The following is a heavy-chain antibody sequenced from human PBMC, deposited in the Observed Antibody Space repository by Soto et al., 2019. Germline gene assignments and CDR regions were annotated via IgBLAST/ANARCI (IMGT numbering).Heavy chain of an antibody. J-gene: IGHJ6*02. Sequence: GGSLRLSCVGSGFTFSNFSINWVRQAPGKWLEWVSSISSRSDIYYADSLKGRFTISRDNAKNSVSLQMNSLRAEDTAVYYCAREYTAWPLAYGLDVWGQGTTVTVSS. V-gene: IGHV3-21*01. D-gene: IGHD2-2*02. CDR1: GFTFSNFS. CDR2: ISSRSDI. CDR3: AREYTAWPLAYGLDV.